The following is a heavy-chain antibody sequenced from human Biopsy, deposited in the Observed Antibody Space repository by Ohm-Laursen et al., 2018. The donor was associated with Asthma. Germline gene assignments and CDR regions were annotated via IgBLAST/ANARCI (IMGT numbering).Heavy chain of an antibody. V-gene: IGHV3-23*01. J-gene: IGHJ4*02. CDR2: ISGSGGST. D-gene: IGHD5-12*01. CDR3: AKSVLVWIVATGNYFDY. Sequence: SLRLSCSASGFTFSSYAMSWVRQAPGKGLEWVSAISGSGGSTYYADSVKGRFTISRYNSKNTLYLQMNSLRAEDTAVYYCAKSVLVWIVATGNYFDYWGQGTLVTVSS. CDR1: GFTFSSYA.